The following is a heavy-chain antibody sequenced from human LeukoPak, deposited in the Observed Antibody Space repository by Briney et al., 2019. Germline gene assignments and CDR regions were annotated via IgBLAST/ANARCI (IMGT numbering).Heavy chain of an antibody. CDR3: ARGGEYYDFWSGYFIGDY. CDR1: GFTFSRYG. Sequence: GGSLRLSCAVSGFTFSRYGMHWVRQTPGKGLEWVAYIRKDGSDKYYADSVKGRFTISRDSPKNMLYLQMNSLRVEETAVYYCARGGEYYDFWSGYFIGDYWGQGTLVTVSS. J-gene: IGHJ4*02. CDR2: IRKDGSDK. V-gene: IGHV3-30*02. D-gene: IGHD3-3*01.